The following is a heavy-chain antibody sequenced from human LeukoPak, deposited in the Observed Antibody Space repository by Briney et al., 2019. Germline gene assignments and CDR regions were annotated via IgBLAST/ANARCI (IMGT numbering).Heavy chain of an antibody. D-gene: IGHD4-23*01. CDR1: GFTFSRHA. CDR2: ISNSGDST. Sequence: GGSLRLSCAASGFTFSRHAMSWVRQTPGKGLEWVSVISNSGDSTYDADSVKGRFTISRDNSKNTLYLQMNSLRAEDTAVYYCTTYYGGNSWGQGTLVTVSS. V-gene: IGHV3-23*01. J-gene: IGHJ4*02. CDR3: TTYYGGNS.